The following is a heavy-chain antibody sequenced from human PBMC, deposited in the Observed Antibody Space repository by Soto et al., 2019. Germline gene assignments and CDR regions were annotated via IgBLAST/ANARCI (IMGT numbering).Heavy chain of an antibody. CDR3: ARASAPYYDFWSGYSYYYYMDV. CDR1: GYTFTGYY. D-gene: IGHD3-3*01. Sequence: QVQLVQSGAEVKKPGASVKVSCKASGYTFTGYYMHWVRQARGQGLEWMGWINPNSGGTNYAQKFQGWVTMTRDTSISTAYMELSRLRSDDTAVYYCARASAPYYDFWSGYSYYYYMDVWGKGTTVTVSS. J-gene: IGHJ6*03. CDR2: INPNSGGT. V-gene: IGHV1-2*04.